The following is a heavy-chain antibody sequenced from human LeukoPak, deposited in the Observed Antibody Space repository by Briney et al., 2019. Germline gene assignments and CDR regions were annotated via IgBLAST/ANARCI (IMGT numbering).Heavy chain of an antibody. V-gene: IGHV1-2*02. J-gene: IGHJ4*02. CDR1: GYTFTGYY. Sequence: ASVKVSCKASGYTFTGYYMHWVRQAPGQGLEWIGWINPNSGGTNYAQKFQGRVTMTRDTSISTAYMELSRLRSDDTAVYYCARDLGYSSGLPDYWGQGTLVTVSS. CDR3: ARDLGYSSGLPDY. CDR2: INPNSGGT. D-gene: IGHD6-19*01.